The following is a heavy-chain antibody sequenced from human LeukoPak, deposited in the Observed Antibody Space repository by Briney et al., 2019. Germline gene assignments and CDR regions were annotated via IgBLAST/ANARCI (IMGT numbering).Heavy chain of an antibody. CDR3: ARDRGITIFGVSNAFDI. Sequence: SQTLSLTCTVSGGSISSGDYYWSWIRQPPGKGLGWFVYIYYSESTYYNPSLKSRVTISVDTSKNQFSLKLSSVTAADTAVYYCARDRGITIFGVSNAFDIWGQGTMVTVSS. J-gene: IGHJ3*02. D-gene: IGHD3-3*01. CDR2: IYYSEST. V-gene: IGHV4-30-4*01. CDR1: GGSISSGDYY.